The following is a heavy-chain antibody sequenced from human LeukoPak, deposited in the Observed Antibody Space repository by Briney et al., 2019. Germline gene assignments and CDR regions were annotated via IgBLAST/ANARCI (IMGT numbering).Heavy chain of an antibody. Sequence: GGSLRLSCAASGFTFSSNGMHWVRQAPGKGLEWVAVIWYDGSIKYHGDSVKGRFTISRDNSKDTLYLQMNSLRAEDTAVYYCARDPGLYNWNGIDYWGQGTLVTVSS. D-gene: IGHD1-20*01. V-gene: IGHV3-33*01. CDR2: IWYDGSIK. CDR3: ARDPGLYNWNGIDY. CDR1: GFTFSSNG. J-gene: IGHJ4*02.